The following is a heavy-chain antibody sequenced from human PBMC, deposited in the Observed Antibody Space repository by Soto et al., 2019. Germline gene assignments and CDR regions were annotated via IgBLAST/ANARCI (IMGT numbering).Heavy chain of an antibody. CDR2: ISADNDNT. Sequence: VQLVQSGGEVRKPGASVTVSCRASGYTFTKYGISWVRQAPGQGLEWMGWISADNDNTNYAQNLQGRVTMTTDKATSTAYMQLRSLRSDDTAVYFCARGTSGYDYGLFDFWGQGTLVTVSS. CDR3: ARGTSGYDYGLFDF. V-gene: IGHV1-18*01. D-gene: IGHD5-12*01. J-gene: IGHJ4*02. CDR1: GYTFTKYG.